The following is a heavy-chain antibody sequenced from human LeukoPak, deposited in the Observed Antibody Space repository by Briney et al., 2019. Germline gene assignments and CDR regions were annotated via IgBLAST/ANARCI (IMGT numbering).Heavy chain of an antibody. CDR1: GFIFSSYS. D-gene: IGHD3-10*01. V-gene: IGHV3-21*01. J-gene: IGHJ4*02. CDR3: ARDSGYYGSGSYYTFDY. CDR2: ISSSSYI. Sequence: PGGSLRLSCAASGFIFSSYSMNWVRQAPGKGLEWVSSISSSSYIYYADSVKGRFTISRDNAKNSLYLQMNSLRAEDTAVYYCARDSGYYGSGSYYTFDYWGQGTLVTVSS.